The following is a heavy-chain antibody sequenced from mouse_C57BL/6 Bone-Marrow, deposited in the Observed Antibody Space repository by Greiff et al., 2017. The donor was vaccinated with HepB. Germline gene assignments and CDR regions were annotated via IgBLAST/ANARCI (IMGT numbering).Heavy chain of an antibody. Sequence: EVKVVESGAELVRPGASVKLSCTASGFNIKDDYMHWVKQRPEQGLEWIGWIDPENGDTEYASKFQGKATITADTSSNTAYLQLSSLTSEDTAVYYCTTGRSNSDYWGQGTTLTVSS. CDR1: GFNIKDDY. CDR2: IDPENGDT. D-gene: IGHD2-5*01. J-gene: IGHJ2*01. CDR3: TTGRSNSDY. V-gene: IGHV14-4*01.